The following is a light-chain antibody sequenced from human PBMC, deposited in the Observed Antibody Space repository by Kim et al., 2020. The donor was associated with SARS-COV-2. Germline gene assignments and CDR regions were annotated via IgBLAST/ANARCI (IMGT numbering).Light chain of an antibody. CDR3: QACDSSTGV. CDR2: EDR. J-gene: IGLJ3*02. V-gene: IGLV3-1*01. CDR1: KLGDKY. Sequence: SYELTQPPSVSVSPGQTATITCSGHKLGDKYTCWYRQKPGQSPVLVIYEDRKRPSGIPERFSGSNSGNTATLTMSGTQAMDEADYYCQACDSSTGVFGGG.